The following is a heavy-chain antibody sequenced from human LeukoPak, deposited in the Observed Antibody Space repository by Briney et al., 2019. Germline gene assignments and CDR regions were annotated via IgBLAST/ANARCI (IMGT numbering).Heavy chain of an antibody. D-gene: IGHD3-22*01. CDR2: ISGSGGST. Sequence: PGASLRLSCAASGFTFSSYAMSWVRQAPGKGLEWVSAISGSGGSTYYANSVKGRFTISRDNSKNTLYLQMGSLRAEDMAVYYCARDSDSSGYYYGMDVWGQGTTVTVSS. J-gene: IGHJ6*02. CDR3: ARDSDSSGYYYGMDV. CDR1: GFTFSSYA. V-gene: IGHV3-64*01.